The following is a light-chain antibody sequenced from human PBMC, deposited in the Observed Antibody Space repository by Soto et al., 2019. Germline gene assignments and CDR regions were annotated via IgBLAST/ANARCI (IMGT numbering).Light chain of an antibody. J-gene: IGKJ4*01. CDR3: EPRSNWPPGLT. V-gene: IGKV3-11*01. CDR2: DAS. Sequence: EIVLTQSPAPLSSPPGARATLSCRASQSVSSYLAWYQQEPGQAPRLLIYDASTMATGIPPRFSGSGSGTDFTLTICSLEPVDLVVYYCEPRSNWPPGLTFGGGTKVESK. CDR1: QSVSSY.